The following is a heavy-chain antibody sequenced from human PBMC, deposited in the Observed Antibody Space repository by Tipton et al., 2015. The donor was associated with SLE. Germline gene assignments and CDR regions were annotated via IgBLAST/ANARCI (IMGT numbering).Heavy chain of an antibody. CDR2: MYYTANT. D-gene: IGHD6-25*01. Sequence: TLSLTCTVSGGSFNNYYWSWIRQPPGKRLEWIGYMYYTANTNYNPSLKSRVTISVDTSKNQFSLKLSSVTAADTAVYYCARGRSSGNFDYWGQGTLVTVSS. J-gene: IGHJ4*02. CDR1: GGSFNNYY. V-gene: IGHV4-59*01. CDR3: ARGRSSGNFDY.